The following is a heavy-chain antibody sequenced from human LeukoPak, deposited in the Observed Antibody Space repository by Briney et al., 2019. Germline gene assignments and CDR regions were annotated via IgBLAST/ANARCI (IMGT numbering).Heavy chain of an antibody. CDR3: AKDAYGDYGVYYYYGMDV. D-gene: IGHD4-17*01. J-gene: IGHJ6*04. CDR1: GFTFSSYA. CDR2: ISGSGGST. V-gene: IGHV3-23*01. Sequence: AGSLRLSCAASGFTFSSYAMSWVRQGPGKGLEWVSAISGSGGSTYYADSVKGRFTISRDNSKNTLYLQMNSLRAEDTAVYYCAKDAYGDYGVYYYYGMDVGGKGTTVTAS.